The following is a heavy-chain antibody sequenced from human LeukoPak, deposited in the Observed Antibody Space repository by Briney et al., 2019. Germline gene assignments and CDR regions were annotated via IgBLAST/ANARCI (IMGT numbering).Heavy chain of an antibody. J-gene: IGHJ4*02. CDR3: ASGGSDYFDWLAGY. D-gene: IGHD3-9*01. V-gene: IGHV1-69*04. CDR2: ITPILGIA. Sequence: GASVKVSCKASGGTFSSYAISWVRQAPGQGLEWMGRITPILGIANYAQKFQGRVTITADKSTSTAYMELSSLRSEDTAVYYCASGGSDYFDWLAGYWGQGTLVTVSS. CDR1: GGTFSSYA.